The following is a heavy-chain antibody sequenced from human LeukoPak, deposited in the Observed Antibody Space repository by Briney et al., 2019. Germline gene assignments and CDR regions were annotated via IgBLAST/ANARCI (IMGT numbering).Heavy chain of an antibody. Sequence: GGSLRLSCAASGFTFSTYSMNWVRQAPGKGLEWLSYIGTTGSTIYYADSVKGRFTISRDNAQNSLYLQMNSLRAEDTAVYYCAKNRDKYYYDNSGYFDICYLDYWGQRTLVTVSS. CDR2: IGTTGSTI. CDR3: AKNRDKYYYDNSGYFDICYLDY. J-gene: IGHJ4*02. V-gene: IGHV3-48*04. D-gene: IGHD3-22*01. CDR1: GFTFSTYS.